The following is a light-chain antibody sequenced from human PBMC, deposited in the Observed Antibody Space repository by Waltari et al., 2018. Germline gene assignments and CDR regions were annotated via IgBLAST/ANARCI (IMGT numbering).Light chain of an antibody. Sequence: QVVLTQSPSASASLGASVKLTCPLSSGHSSYAIAWTQQQPEKGPRYLMKVSSAGSHQKGDGIPDRFSGSSSGTERYLTISSVQSEDEADYYCQTWDTGTHVVFGGRTKLTVL. V-gene: IGLV4-69*01. CDR3: QTWDTGTHVV. CDR1: SGHSSYA. J-gene: IGLJ2*01. CDR2: VSSAGSH.